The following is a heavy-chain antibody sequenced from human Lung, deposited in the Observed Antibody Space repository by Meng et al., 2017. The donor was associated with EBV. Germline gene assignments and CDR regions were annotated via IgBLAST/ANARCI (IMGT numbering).Heavy chain of an antibody. CDR1: GLTFSDYY. V-gene: IGHV3-11*01. J-gene: IGHJ4*02. CDR2: IGPSGSAK. Sequence: QVRLVECGGGLVKPEWALRLSCAASGLTFSDYYMSWIRQAPGKGLEWVSYIGPSGSAKFYADSVKGRFTISRDDAENSLYLQMNSLRVEDTAIYYCARAVGLDNWGQGTLVTVSS. CDR3: ARAVGLDN.